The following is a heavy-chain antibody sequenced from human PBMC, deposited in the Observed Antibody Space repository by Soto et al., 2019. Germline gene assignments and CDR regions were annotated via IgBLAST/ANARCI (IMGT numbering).Heavy chain of an antibody. CDR1: GFTFSSYG. D-gene: IGHD1-7*01. V-gene: IGHV3-33*01. J-gene: IGHJ6*02. CDR2: IWYDGSNK. Sequence: GGSLRLSCAASGFTFSSYGMHWVRQAPGKGLEWVAVIWYDGSNKYYADSVKGRFTISRDNSKNTLYLQMNSLRAEDTAVYYCARDRTYNWNFRYYYGMDVWGQGTTVTVSS. CDR3: ARDRTYNWNFRYYYGMDV.